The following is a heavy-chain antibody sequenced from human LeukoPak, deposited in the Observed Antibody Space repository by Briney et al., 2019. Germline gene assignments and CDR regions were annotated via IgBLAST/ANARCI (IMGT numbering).Heavy chain of an antibody. Sequence: KPGGSLRLSCAASGFTFISYEMNWVRQAPGKGLEWVSSISSTSTYIFYADSVKGRFTISRDNAKNSLYLQMNSLRAEDTAVYYCAIGLFEEQQPYWGQGTLVTVSS. CDR2: ISSTSTYI. J-gene: IGHJ4*02. CDR3: AIGLFEEQQPY. CDR1: GFTFISYE. V-gene: IGHV3-21*01. D-gene: IGHD6-13*01.